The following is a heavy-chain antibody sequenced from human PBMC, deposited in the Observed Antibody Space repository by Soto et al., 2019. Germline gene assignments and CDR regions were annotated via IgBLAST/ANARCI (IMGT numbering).Heavy chain of an antibody. V-gene: IGHV1-69*12. CDR2: IIPIFGTA. J-gene: IGHJ6*02. CDR3: ARGASFSFLPYYALGF. D-gene: IGHD2-2*01. CDR1: GGTFSSYA. Sequence: QVQLVQSGAEVKKPGSSVKVSCKASGGTFSSYAISWVRQAPGQGLEWMGGIIPIFGTANYAQKFQGRVTITADESTSTAYMELSSLRSADSAVYFCARGASFSFLPYYALGFCGQGTTVAFSS.